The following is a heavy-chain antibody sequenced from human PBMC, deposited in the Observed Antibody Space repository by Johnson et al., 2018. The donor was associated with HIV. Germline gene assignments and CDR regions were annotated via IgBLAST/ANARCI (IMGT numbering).Heavy chain of an antibody. J-gene: IGHJ3*01. V-gene: IGHV3-23*04. CDR1: GFTFSSYA. CDR3: TTHSSSWADAFDV. Sequence: VQLVESGGGVVQPGRSLRLSCAASGFTFSSYAMSWVRQAPGKGLEWVSAISGRGDTTYYTDSVKGRFTISRDNSKNTLYLQMNSLRGEDTAVYYWTTHSSSWADAFDVWGQGTMVTVSS. D-gene: IGHD6-13*01. CDR2: ISGRGDTT.